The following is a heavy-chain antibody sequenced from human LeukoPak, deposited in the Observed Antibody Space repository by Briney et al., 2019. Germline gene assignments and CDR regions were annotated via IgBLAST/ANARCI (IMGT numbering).Heavy chain of an antibody. CDR1: GFTFSAYE. CDR2: ISGSGSSL. Sequence: GGSLRLSCAASGFTFSAYEMNWVRQAPGKGLEPVSYISGSGSSLSYADSVRGRFTISRDNAKNSLFLQMNSLRVEDTAIYYCVRDGRGYCGSTSCRPFDSWGRGTLVTASS. D-gene: IGHD2-2*01. J-gene: IGHJ4*02. V-gene: IGHV3-48*03. CDR3: VRDGRGYCGSTSCRPFDS.